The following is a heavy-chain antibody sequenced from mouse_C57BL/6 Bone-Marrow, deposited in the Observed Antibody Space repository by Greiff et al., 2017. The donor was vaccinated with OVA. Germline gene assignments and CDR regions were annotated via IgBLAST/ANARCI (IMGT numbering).Heavy chain of an antibody. CDR1: GYTFTSYW. V-gene: IGHV1-55*01. CDR3: ARFGYGSSVAY. J-gene: IGHJ3*01. D-gene: IGHD1-1*01. Sequence: VQLQQPGAELVKPGASVKMSCKASGYTFTSYWITWVKQRPGQGLEWIGDIYPGSGSTNYNEKFKSKATLTVDTSSSTAYMQLSSLTSDDSAVYYCARFGYGSSVAYWGQGTLVTVSA. CDR2: IYPGSGST.